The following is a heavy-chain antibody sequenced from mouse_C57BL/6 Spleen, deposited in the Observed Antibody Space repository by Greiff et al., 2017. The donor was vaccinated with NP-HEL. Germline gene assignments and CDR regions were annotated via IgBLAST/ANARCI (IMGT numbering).Heavy chain of an antibody. V-gene: IGHV2-2*01. CDR3: ARNGYGSSYDYAMDY. D-gene: IGHD1-1*01. Sequence: QVQLQQSGPGLVQPSQSLSITCTVSGFSLTSYGVHWVRQSPGKGLEWRGVIWSGGSTDYNAAFISRLSISKDNSKSQVFFKMNSLQADDTAIYYCARNGYGSSYDYAMDYWGQGTSVTVSS. J-gene: IGHJ4*01. CDR1: GFSLTSYG. CDR2: IWSGGST.